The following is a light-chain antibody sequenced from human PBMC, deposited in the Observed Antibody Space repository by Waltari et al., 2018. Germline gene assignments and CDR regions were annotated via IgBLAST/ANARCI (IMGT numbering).Light chain of an antibody. CDR3: QSFDTGLGGSV. J-gene: IGLJ1*01. V-gene: IGLV1-40*01. Sequence: QSVLTQPPSVSGAPGQRVTISCTGTSSNFGAGYAVHWYQHLPGRAPKLLIKENRNRPSGVPDRFSGSKSGTVASLAITGLQPEDEADYYCQSFDTGLGGSVFGTGTKVSVL. CDR1: SSNFGAGYA. CDR2: ENR.